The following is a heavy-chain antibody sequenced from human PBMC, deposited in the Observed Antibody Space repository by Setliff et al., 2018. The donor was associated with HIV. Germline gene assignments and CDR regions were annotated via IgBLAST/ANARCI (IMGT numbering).Heavy chain of an antibody. Sequence: RASVKVSCKASGYILTSHYMHWVRQAPGQGLEWMGIINPSVGSTSYAQKVQGRVTMTTDTSTSTAYMELRSLRSDDTAVYYCASGRGEYSSGWYRSACDIWGQGTMVTVSS. J-gene: IGHJ3*02. D-gene: IGHD6-19*01. V-gene: IGHV1-46*01. CDR1: GYILTSHY. CDR2: INPSVGST. CDR3: ASGRGEYSSGWYRSACDI.